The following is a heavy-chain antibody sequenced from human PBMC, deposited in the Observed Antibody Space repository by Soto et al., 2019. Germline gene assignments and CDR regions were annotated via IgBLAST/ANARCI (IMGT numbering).Heavy chain of an antibody. CDR3: ARAGEYGDPVSFFDL. Sequence: QVQLVESGGGLVKPGGSLRLSCAASGFTFSDYYMSWIRQAPGKGLEWVSYISSSSSYTNYADSVKGRFTISRDNAKNSLYLQMNSLRAEDTAVYYCARAGEYGDPVSFFDLWGRGTLVTVSS. V-gene: IGHV3-11*05. CDR2: ISSSSSYT. D-gene: IGHD4-17*01. J-gene: IGHJ2*01. CDR1: GFTFSDYY.